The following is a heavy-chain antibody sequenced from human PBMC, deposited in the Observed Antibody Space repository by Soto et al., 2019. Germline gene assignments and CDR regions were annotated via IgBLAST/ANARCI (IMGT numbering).Heavy chain of an antibody. Sequence: GGSLRLSCAASGFTFSSYAMSWVRQAPGKGLEWVSAISGSGGSTYYADSVKGRFTISRDNSKNTLYLQMNSLRAEDTAVYYYAKDPYCSSTSCYGKDYWGQGTLVTVSS. V-gene: IGHV3-23*01. J-gene: IGHJ4*02. CDR2: ISGSGGST. CDR3: AKDPYCSSTSCYGKDY. D-gene: IGHD2-2*01. CDR1: GFTFSSYA.